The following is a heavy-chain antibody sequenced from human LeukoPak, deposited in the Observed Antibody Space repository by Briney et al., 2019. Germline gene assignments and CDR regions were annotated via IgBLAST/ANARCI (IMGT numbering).Heavy chain of an antibody. D-gene: IGHD6-13*01. CDR3: ARDSGSSRGFDY. V-gene: IGHV4-59*01. Sequence: SETLSLTCTVSGGSISSYYWSLIRQPPGKGLEWIGYIYYSGSTNYNPSLKSRVTISVDTSKNQFSLKLSSVTAADTAVYYCARDSGSSRGFDYWGQGTLVTVSS. CDR1: GGSISSYY. J-gene: IGHJ4*02. CDR2: IYYSGST.